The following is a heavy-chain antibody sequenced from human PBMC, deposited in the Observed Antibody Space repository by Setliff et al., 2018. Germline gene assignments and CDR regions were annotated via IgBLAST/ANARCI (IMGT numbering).Heavy chain of an antibody. CDR2: LYRTANT. D-gene: IGHD3-10*01. Sequence: SLTCTVYGGSLSNYYWGWIRQSPGKGLEWIGSLYRTANTYYNPAVRSRVTISPDTSKNQFSLKLTSVTAADTAVYYCARQSGSGSSPYFDFWGQGTLVTVSS. CDR1: GGSLSNYY. J-gene: IGHJ4*02. V-gene: IGHV4-38-2*02. CDR3: ARQSGSGSSPYFDF.